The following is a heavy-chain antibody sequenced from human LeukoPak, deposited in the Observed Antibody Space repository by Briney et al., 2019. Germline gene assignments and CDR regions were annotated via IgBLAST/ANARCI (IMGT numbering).Heavy chain of an antibody. V-gene: IGHV4-31*03. CDR3: ARWYCTSTTCYVDQ. J-gene: IGHJ4*02. Sequence: SETLSLICTVSGGSISSGGYYWSWIRQHPGKGLEWIGYIYYSGSTYYNPSLKSRVTISVDTSKNQFSLKLSSVTAADTAVYYCARWYCTSTTCYVDQWGQGTLVTVSS. D-gene: IGHD2-2*01. CDR2: IYYSGST. CDR1: GGSISSGGYY.